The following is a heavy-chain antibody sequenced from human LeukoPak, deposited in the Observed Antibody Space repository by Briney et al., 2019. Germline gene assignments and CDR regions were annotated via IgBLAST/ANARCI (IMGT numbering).Heavy chain of an antibody. Sequence: KPSETLSLTCTVSGGSINSYYWSWIRQPAGKGLEWIGRIYSSGSTGYNPSLKSRVTMSLDTSKNQFSLNLSSVTAADTAVYYCARMSLKSDDYVGAFDIWGQGTMVTVSS. V-gene: IGHV4-4*07. J-gene: IGHJ3*02. D-gene: IGHD3-10*02. CDR2: IYSSGST. CDR1: GGSINSYY. CDR3: ARMSLKSDDYVGAFDI.